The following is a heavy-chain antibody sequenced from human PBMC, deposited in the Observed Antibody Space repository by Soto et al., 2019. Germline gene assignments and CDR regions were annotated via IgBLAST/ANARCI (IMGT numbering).Heavy chain of an antibody. V-gene: IGHV3-23*01. CDR1: GFTFSSYA. Sequence: EVQLLESGGGLVQSGGSLKISCAVSGFTFSSYAMSWVRQAPGTGLEWVSGISGTGRVTNYAESVKGRFTISRDNPKNPLYLEMKRLRVEDTAVYYCAKDVHYDIVTGIEYFDHWGQGTLVTVSS. CDR3: AKDVHYDIVTGIEYFDH. J-gene: IGHJ1*01. D-gene: IGHD3-9*01. CDR2: ISGTGRVT.